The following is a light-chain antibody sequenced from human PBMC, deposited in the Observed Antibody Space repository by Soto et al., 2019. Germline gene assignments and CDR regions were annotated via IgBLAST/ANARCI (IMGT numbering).Light chain of an antibody. Sequence: DIQMTQSPSSLSASVGDRVTITCRASQGIRDALGWYQQKPGKVPKRLIYSASSLQSGVPSRFSGSGSETEFTLTISSLQPEDFATYSCLQHSDYPFTFGQGTRLEI. V-gene: IGKV1-17*01. CDR1: QGIRDA. J-gene: IGKJ2*01. CDR2: SAS. CDR3: LQHSDYPFT.